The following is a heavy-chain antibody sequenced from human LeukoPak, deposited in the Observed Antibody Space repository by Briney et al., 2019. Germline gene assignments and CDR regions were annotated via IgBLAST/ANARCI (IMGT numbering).Heavy chain of an antibody. CDR1: GFTFSNTW. D-gene: IGHD6-19*01. V-gene: IGHV3-74*03. Sequence: GGSLRLSCAASGFTFSNTWMHWVRQAPGKGLVWVSRIHSDGISTTYADSVKGRFTMSRDNAKNTLYLQMNSLRAEDTAVYYCASQWTRGEFDYWGQGTLVTVSS. CDR2: IHSDGIST. J-gene: IGHJ4*02. CDR3: ASQWTRGEFDY.